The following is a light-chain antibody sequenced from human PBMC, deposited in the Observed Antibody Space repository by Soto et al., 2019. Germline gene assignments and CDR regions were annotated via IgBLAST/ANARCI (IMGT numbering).Light chain of an antibody. CDR1: QDISNY. J-gene: IGKJ4*01. Sequence: DIPMTQSPSSLSASVGDRVTITCQASQDISNYLNWYQQKPGKAPKLLIYDASNLETGVPSRFSGSGSGTDFTFTISSLQPEDIATDFCQQYHNLPPLTFGGGTKVEIK. CDR3: QQYHNLPPLT. V-gene: IGKV1-33*01. CDR2: DAS.